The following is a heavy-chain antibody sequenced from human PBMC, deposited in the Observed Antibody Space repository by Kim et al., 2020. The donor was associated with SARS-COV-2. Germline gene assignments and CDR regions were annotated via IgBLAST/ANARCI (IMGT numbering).Heavy chain of an antibody. V-gene: IGHV3-11*04. Sequence: GGSLRLSCAASGFTFSDYYMSWIRQAPGKGLEWVSYISSSGSTIYYADSVKGRFTISRDNAKNSLYLQMNSLRAEDTAVYYCARDPRYSGYDPDQVGLDYWGQGTLVTVSS. CDR1: GFTFSDYY. D-gene: IGHD5-12*01. CDR2: ISSSGSTI. J-gene: IGHJ4*02. CDR3: ARDPRYSGYDPDQVGLDY.